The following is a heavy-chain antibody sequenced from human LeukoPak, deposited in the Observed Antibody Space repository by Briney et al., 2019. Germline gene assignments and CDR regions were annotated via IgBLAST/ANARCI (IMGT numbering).Heavy chain of an antibody. J-gene: IGHJ4*02. V-gene: IGHV3-23*01. D-gene: IGHD3-3*01. CDR2: ISGSGGST. Sequence: GGSLRLSCAASGFTFSSYSMNWVRQAPGKGLEWVSAISGSGGSTYYADSVKGRFTISRDNSKNTLYLQMNSLRAEDTAVYYCAKDLGDLDFDYWGQGTLVTVFS. CDR1: GFTFSSYS. CDR3: AKDLGDLDFDY.